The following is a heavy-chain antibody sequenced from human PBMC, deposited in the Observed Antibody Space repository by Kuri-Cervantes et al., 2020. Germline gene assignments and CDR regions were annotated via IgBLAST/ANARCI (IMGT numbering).Heavy chain of an antibody. CDR1: GFSLSTSGVG. Sequence: SGPTLVKPTQTLTLTCTFSGFSLSTSGVGVGWIHQPPGKALEWLALIYWDDDKRYSPSLKSRLTITKDTSKNQVVLTMTNMDPVDTGTYYCAHSGGSPGYTSSWGFYYYAMDVWGQGTTVTVSS. CDR3: AHSGGSPGYTSSWGFYYYAMDV. V-gene: IGHV2-5*02. J-gene: IGHJ6*02. CDR2: IYWDDDK. D-gene: IGHD6-13*01.